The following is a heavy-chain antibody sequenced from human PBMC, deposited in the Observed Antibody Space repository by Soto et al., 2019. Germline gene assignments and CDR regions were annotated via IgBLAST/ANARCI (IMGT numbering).Heavy chain of an antibody. CDR1: GYTFTGYY. V-gene: IGHV1-2*02. D-gene: IGHD6-13*01. CDR3: ATAFPDRSSWARDDAFDI. CDR2: INPNSGGT. J-gene: IGHJ3*02. Sequence: ASVKVSCKASGYTFTGYYMHWVRQAPGQGLEWMGWINPNSGGTNYAQKFQGRVTMTRDTSISTAYMEVSRMRSDDTDVYSCATAFPDRSSWARDDAFDIWGQGTMVTVSS.